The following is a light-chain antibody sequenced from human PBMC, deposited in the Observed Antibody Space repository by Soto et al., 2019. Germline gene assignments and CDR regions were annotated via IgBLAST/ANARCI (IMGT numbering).Light chain of an antibody. V-gene: IGKV1-12*01. CDR3: QQVNSFPFT. CDR2: AAS. CDR1: QGIASW. J-gene: IGKJ3*01. Sequence: DIQMTQSPSSVSASVGDRVTITCRASQGIASWLAWYQQKSGEAPNLLIYAASNLQSGVPSRFSGTGSGTEITLTISSLQPEDSATYFYQQVNSFPFTFGPGTKVDIK.